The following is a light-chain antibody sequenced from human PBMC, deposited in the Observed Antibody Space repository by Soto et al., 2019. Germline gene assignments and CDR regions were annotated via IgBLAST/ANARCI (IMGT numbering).Light chain of an antibody. CDR1: QSVISSY. CDR2: GAS. CDR3: QQYGSSPRT. Sequence: ESVLTQSPGTLSLSPGERDTLSCRASQSVISSYLDWYQQKPGQAPRLLIYGASSRATGIPDRFSGSGSGTDFKLTISRLEPEDFAVDYCQQYGSSPRTFGQGTKVEIK. V-gene: IGKV3-20*01. J-gene: IGKJ1*01.